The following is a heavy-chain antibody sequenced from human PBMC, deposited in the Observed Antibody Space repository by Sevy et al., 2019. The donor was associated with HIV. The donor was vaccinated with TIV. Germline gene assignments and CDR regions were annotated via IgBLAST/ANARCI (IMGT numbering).Heavy chain of an antibody. CDR3: AKVGQYYDFWGGYYYYYGMDV. V-gene: IGHV3-30*18. D-gene: IGHD3-3*01. CDR2: ISYDGSNK. CDR1: GFTFSSYG. J-gene: IGHJ6*02. Sequence: GGSLRLSCAASGFTFSSYGMHWVRQAPGKGLEWVAVISYDGSNKYYADSVKGRFTISRDNSKNTLYLQMNSLRAEDTAVYYCAKVGQYYDFWGGYYYYYGMDVWGQGTTVTVSS.